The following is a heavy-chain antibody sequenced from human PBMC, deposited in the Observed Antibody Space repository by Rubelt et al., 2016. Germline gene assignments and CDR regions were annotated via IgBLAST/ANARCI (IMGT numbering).Heavy chain of an antibody. D-gene: IGHD6-13*01. V-gene: IGHV4-39*07. J-gene: IGHJ5*02. Sequence: QVQLQESGPGLVKPSETLSLTCTVSGGSISSSSYYWGWIRQPPGKGLEWIGEINHSVSTNYNPSLKSRVTISVDTSKNQFSLKLSSVTAADTAVYYCTRGRQQLAWGQGTLVTVSS. CDR1: GGSISSSSYY. CDR2: INHSVST. CDR3: TRGRQQLA.